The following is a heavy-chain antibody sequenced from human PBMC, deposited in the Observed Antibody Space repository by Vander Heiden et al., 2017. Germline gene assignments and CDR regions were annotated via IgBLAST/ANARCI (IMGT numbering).Heavy chain of an antibody. V-gene: IGHV3-21*01. Sequence: EVQLVESGGGLVRPGGSLRLSCAASGFTLSPYSMNWVRQAPGKGLEWVSSITPSSHYIYYADSVKGRFTISRDNAENTLYLQMNSLRAEDTAVYFCARDVIGSSTVTSLDSWGLGTLVTVSS. J-gene: IGHJ4*02. CDR2: ITPSSHYI. CDR3: ARDVIGSSTVTSLDS. D-gene: IGHD4-17*01. CDR1: GFTLSPYS.